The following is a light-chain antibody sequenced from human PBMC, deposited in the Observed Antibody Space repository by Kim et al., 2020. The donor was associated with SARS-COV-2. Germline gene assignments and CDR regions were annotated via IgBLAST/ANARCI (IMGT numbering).Light chain of an antibody. Sequence: SYELTQPPSVSVAPGKTARITCGGNNIGSKSVHWYQQKPGQAPVLVIYYDSDRPSGIPERFSGSNSGNKATLTISRVEAGDEAEYYCQVWDSSSDHYVFGTGTKVTVL. V-gene: IGLV3-21*04. CDR2: YDS. CDR3: QVWDSSSDHYV. J-gene: IGLJ1*01. CDR1: NIGSKS.